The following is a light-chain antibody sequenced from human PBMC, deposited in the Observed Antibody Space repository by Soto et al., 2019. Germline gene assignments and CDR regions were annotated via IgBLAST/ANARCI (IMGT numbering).Light chain of an antibody. CDR2: GAS. V-gene: IGKV3-15*01. Sequence: EIVMTQSPATLCVSLGERATLSFRASQSIGSNLAWYQHKPGQAPRLLIYGASRRATGFPARFSGSGSGTDFTLTISSLQSEDFAVYYCQQFDNWPWTFGQGTKVDIK. CDR3: QQFDNWPWT. CDR1: QSIGSN. J-gene: IGKJ1*01.